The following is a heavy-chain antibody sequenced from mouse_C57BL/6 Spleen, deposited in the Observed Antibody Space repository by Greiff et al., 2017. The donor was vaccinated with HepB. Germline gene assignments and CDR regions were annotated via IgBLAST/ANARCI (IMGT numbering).Heavy chain of an antibody. J-gene: IGHJ3*01. V-gene: IGHV2-2*01. D-gene: IGHD2-4*01. CDR3: ARTFYYDYGVAY. CDR2: IWSGGST. Sequence: VMLVESGPGLVQPSQRLSITCTVSGFSFTSYGVHWVRQSPGKGLEWLGVIWSGGSTDYNAAFISRLSISKDNSKSQVFFKMNSLQADDTAIYYCARTFYYDYGVAYWGQGTLVTVSA. CDR1: GFSFTSYG.